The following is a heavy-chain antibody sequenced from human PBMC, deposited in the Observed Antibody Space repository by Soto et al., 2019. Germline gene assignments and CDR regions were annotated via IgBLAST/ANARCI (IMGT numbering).Heavy chain of an antibody. CDR1: GFTFSSYA. CDR2: ISGSGGST. J-gene: IGHJ4*02. D-gene: IGHD3-22*01. CDR3: AKDYSHSYYYDSSGCLDY. V-gene: IGHV3-23*01. Sequence: GSLSLSFAASGFTFSSYAMSWVRQAPGRGLEWVSAISGSGGSTYYADSVKGRFTISRDNSKNTLYLQMKSLRAEDTAVYYCAKDYSHSYYYDSSGCLDYWGQGTMVTVSS.